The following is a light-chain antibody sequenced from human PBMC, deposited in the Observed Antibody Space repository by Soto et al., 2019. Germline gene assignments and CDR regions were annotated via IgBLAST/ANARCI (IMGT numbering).Light chain of an antibody. J-gene: IGKJ3*01. Sequence: EIVLTQSPATLSVSPGERATLSCRASQSVNQKLGWYQQKPGQAPRLLIYVASYRATGIPARFSGSGSGTEYTLTISSLQPEDLATYYCQQANSFPLTFGPGTKLHI. CDR2: VAS. V-gene: IGKV3-15*01. CDR3: QQANSFPLT. CDR1: QSVNQK.